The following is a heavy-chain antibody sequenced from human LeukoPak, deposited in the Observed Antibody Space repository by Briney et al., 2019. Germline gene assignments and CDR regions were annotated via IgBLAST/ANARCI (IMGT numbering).Heavy chain of an antibody. Sequence: SETLSLTCTVSGXSISSYYWSWIRQPPGKGLEWIGYISYSGSTNYNPSLSSRVTISLDTSKNQFSLNLSSVTAADTAVYYCARDSGYGFDYWGQGTLVTVSS. CDR1: GXSISSYY. CDR2: ISYSGST. V-gene: IGHV4-59*01. CDR3: ARDSGYGFDY. D-gene: IGHD5-12*01. J-gene: IGHJ4*02.